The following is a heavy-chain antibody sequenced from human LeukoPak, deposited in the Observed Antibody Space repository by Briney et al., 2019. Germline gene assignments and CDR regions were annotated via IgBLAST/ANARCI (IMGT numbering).Heavy chain of an antibody. V-gene: IGHV3-23*01. CDR3: ATSTVAKYDY. D-gene: IGHD4-11*01. Sequence: GGSLRLSCAASGFTFSSYAMHWVRQAPGKGLEWVSAISGSGDSTFNSDSVKGRFTISRDNSKNTLYLQMNSLRAEDTALYYCATSTVAKYDYWGQGTLVAVSS. CDR2: ISGSGDST. CDR1: GFTFSSYA. J-gene: IGHJ4*02.